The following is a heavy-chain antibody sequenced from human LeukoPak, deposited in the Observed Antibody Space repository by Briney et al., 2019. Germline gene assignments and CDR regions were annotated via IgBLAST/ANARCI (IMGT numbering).Heavy chain of an antibody. Sequence: GASVKVSCKASGYTFTGYYMHWVRQAPGQGLEWMGWINPNSGDTKYAQNFQGRVTMTRDTSISTVYMELSSLRSDDSAVYYCARGRTPNGDFANVYWGQGTLVTVSS. CDR2: INPNSGDT. CDR1: GYTFTGYY. CDR3: ARGRTPNGDFANVY. V-gene: IGHV1-2*02. D-gene: IGHD4-17*01. J-gene: IGHJ4*02.